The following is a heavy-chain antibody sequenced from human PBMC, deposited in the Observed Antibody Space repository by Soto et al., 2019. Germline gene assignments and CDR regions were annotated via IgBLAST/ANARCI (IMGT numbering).Heavy chain of an antibody. D-gene: IGHD6-13*01. V-gene: IGHV1-2*02. J-gene: IGHJ5*02. CDR2: INPNSGGT. CDR1: GYSLSGYY. Sequence: ASVKVSCKASGYSLSGYYLHWVRQAPGQGPEWMGWINPNSGGTKYVQKFQGRVTITRDTSASTAYMELSSLRSEDTAVYYCARAQGSSSWYHLRWFDPWGQGTLVTVSS. CDR3: ARAQGSSSWYHLRWFDP.